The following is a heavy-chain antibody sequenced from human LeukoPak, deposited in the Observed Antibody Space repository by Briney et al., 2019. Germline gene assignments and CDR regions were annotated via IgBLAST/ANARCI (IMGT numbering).Heavy chain of an antibody. CDR3: ARDSPPPRRGYSSSWLGTNDAFDI. J-gene: IGHJ3*02. D-gene: IGHD6-13*01. Sequence: PGGSLRLSCAASGFTFSSYAMHWVRQAPGKGLEWVAVISYDGSNKYYADSVKGRFTISRDNSKNTLYLQMNSLRAEDTAVYYCARDSPPPRRGYSSSWLGTNDAFDIWGQGTMVTVSS. V-gene: IGHV3-30-3*01. CDR2: ISYDGSNK. CDR1: GFTFSSYA.